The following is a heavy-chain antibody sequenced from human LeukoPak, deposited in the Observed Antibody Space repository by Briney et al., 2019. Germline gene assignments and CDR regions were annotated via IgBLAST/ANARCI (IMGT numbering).Heavy chain of an antibody. CDR1: GYTFTGYY. V-gene: IGHV1-2*02. Sequence: GASVKVSCKASGYTFTGYYMHWVRQAPGQGLEWMGWINPNSGGTNYAQKFQGRVTMTRDTSISTAYMELSRLRSDDTAVYYCARDLGYGSGSLWGNWFDPWGQGTLVTVSS. D-gene: IGHD3-10*01. CDR2: INPNSGGT. J-gene: IGHJ5*02. CDR3: ARDLGYGSGSLWGNWFDP.